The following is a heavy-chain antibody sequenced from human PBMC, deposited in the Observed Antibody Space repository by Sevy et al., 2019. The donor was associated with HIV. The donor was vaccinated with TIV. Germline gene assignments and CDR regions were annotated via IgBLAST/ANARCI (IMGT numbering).Heavy chain of an antibody. CDR2: IYYSGST. CDR1: GGSISSSSYY. D-gene: IGHD3-10*01. CDR3: ERHYSTYYYGSGSYSRVYYMDV. Sequence: SESLSLTCTVSGGSISSSSYYWGWIRQPPGKGLEWIGSIYYSGSTYYNPSLKSRVTICVDTSKNQLSPKLSSVTAADTAVYYCERHYSTYYYGSGSYSRVYYMDVWGKGTTVTVSS. V-gene: IGHV4-39*01. J-gene: IGHJ6*03.